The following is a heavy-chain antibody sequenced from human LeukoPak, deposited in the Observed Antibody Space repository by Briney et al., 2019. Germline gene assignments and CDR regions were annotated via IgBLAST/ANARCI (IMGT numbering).Heavy chain of an antibody. D-gene: IGHD2-21*02. V-gene: IGHV4-59*08. J-gene: IGHJ3*02. CDR3: ARHPPHVVVTALRSFDI. CDR1: GGSINSYY. Sequence: PSETRSLTCTVSGGSINSYYWSWIRQPPGKGLEWIGYIYYSGSTNYNPSLKSRVTISVDTSKSHFSLKLSSVTAADTAVYYCARHPPHVVVTALRSFDIWGQGTMVTVSS. CDR2: IYYSGST.